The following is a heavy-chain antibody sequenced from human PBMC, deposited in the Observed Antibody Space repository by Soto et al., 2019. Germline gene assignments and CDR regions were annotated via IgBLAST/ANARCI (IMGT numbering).Heavy chain of an antibody. CDR2: INHSGST. CDR1: GGSFSGYY. CDR3: ARGSLEVITPEYFKH. D-gene: IGHD3-22*01. V-gene: IGHV4-34*01. Sequence: SETLSLTCAVYGGSFSGYYWSWIRQPPGKGLEWIGEINHSGSTNYNPSLKSRVTISVDTSKNQFSLKLSSVTAADTAVYYCARGSLEVITPEYFKHWGQGTRVTVAS. J-gene: IGHJ1*01.